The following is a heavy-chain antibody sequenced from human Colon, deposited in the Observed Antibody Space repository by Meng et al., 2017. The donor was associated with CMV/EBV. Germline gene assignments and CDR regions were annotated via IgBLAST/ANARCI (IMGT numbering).Heavy chain of an antibody. Sequence: QTTFKESGPTLVKPTPTLPLTCTFSGFSLSTIGMGVGWIRHPPGKALEWLGVIYWDDDKRYSPSLKSRLTITKDTSKNQVVLTMTNLDPLDTATYYCAHRPYGSGSYFFDYWGQGTLVTVSS. CDR3: AHRPYGSGSYFFDY. J-gene: IGHJ4*02. D-gene: IGHD3-10*01. V-gene: IGHV2-5*02. CDR1: GFSLSTIGMG. CDR2: IYWDDDK.